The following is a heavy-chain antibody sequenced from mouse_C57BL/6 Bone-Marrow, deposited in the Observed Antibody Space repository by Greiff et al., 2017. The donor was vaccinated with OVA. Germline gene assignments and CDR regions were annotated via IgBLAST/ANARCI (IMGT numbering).Heavy chain of an antibody. CDR2: ISSGSSTI. D-gene: IGHD1-1*01. CDR3: ARGGSSPLDY. Sequence: EVKLVESGGGLVKPGGSLKLSCAASGFTFSDYGMHWVRQAPEKGLEWVAYISSGSSTIYYADTVKGRFTISRDNAKNTLFLQMTSLRSEDTAMYYCARGGSSPLDYWGQGTTLTVSS. J-gene: IGHJ2*01. V-gene: IGHV5-17*01. CDR1: GFTFSDYG.